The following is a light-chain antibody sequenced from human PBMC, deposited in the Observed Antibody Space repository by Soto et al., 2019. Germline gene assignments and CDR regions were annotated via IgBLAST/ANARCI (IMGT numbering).Light chain of an antibody. V-gene: IGKV3-15*01. CDR3: QQCDDWPLT. CDR2: GAS. J-gene: IGKJ4*01. Sequence: EKVMTQSPATLSVSPGERATLSCRASQNVNSNLVWYQQKPGQAPRLLIYGASTRATGIPARFSGSASGTEFTLTISSLRSEDFAVYYCQQCDDWPLTFGGGTKVDIK. CDR1: QNVNSN.